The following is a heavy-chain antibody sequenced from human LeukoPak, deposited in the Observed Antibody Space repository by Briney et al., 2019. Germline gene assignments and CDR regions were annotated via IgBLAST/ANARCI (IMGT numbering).Heavy chain of an antibody. CDR3: ARVDY. CDR2: IKHDGSEK. CDR1: GFIFSTYW. V-gene: IGHV3-7*01. J-gene: IGHJ4*02. Sequence: GGSLRLSCAASGFIFSTYWMTWVRQAPGEGLEWVANIKHDGSEKYYVDSVKGRFIISRDNAKNSLYLQMNSLRAEDTAVYYCARVDYWGQGTLVTVSS.